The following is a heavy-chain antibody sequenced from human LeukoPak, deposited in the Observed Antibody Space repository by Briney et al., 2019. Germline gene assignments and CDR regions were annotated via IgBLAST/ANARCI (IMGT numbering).Heavy chain of an antibody. CDR2: INTNTGNP. Sequence: ASVKVSCKASGYTFTIYAMNWVRQAPGQGLEWMGWINTNTGNPTYAQGFTGRFVFSLDTSVSTAYLQISSLKAEDTAVYYCATFGYSSSWYVFDYWGQGTLVTVSS. V-gene: IGHV7-4-1*02. D-gene: IGHD6-13*01. J-gene: IGHJ4*02. CDR1: GYTFTIYA. CDR3: ATFGYSSSWYVFDY.